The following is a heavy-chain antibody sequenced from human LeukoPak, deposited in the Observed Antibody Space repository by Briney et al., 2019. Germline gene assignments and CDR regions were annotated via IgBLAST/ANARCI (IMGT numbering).Heavy chain of an antibody. D-gene: IGHD6-13*01. J-gene: IGHJ4*02. CDR3: ARDFLTPIAAAGN. CDR2: IKQDGSEK. CDR1: GFTFSSYW. Sequence: GGSLRLSCAASGFTFSSYWMSWVRQAPGKGLEWVANIKQDGSEKYCVDSVKGRFTISRDNAKNSLYLQMNSLRAEDTAVYYCARDFLTPIAAAGNWGQGTLVTVSS. V-gene: IGHV3-7*01.